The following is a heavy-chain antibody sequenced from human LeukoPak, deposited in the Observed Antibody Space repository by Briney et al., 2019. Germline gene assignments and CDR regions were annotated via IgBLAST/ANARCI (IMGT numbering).Heavy chain of an antibody. V-gene: IGHV3-23*01. CDR3: AKRGGGTMFAFDI. CDR1: GYNFSPYW. Sequence: GGSLRLSCVASGYNFSPYWMSWVRQAPGKGLELVSSISDIGIGTYYADSVKGRFTIFRDNSKNILYLQMNSLRAEDTAIYYCAKRGGGTMFAFDIWGQGTMVTVSS. J-gene: IGHJ3*02. D-gene: IGHD3-10*02. CDR2: ISDIGIGT.